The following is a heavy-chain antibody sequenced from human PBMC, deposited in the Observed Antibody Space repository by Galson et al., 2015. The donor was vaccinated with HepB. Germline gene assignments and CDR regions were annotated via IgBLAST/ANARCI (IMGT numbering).Heavy chain of an antibody. J-gene: IGHJ4*02. Sequence: ETLSLTCTVSGDSISSGNWWTWVRQPPGKGLEWIGQIYHSGNTNYNPSLKSRVTISVDKSKNDFSLKLTSVTAADTAVYYCARLLNNGYRLDYWGQGTLVTVSS. CDR3: ARLLNNGYRLDY. CDR2: IYHSGNT. D-gene: IGHD5-18*01. V-gene: IGHV4-4*02. CDR1: GDSISSGNW.